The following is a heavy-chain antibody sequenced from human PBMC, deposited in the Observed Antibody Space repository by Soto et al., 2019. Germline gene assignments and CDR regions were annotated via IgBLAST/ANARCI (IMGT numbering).Heavy chain of an antibody. V-gene: IGHV2-5*02. CDR1: GFSLSTSGVG. CDR2: IYWDDDK. D-gene: IGHD5-18*01. Sequence: QITLKESGPTLVKPTQTLTLTCTFSGFSLSTSGVGVGWIRQPPGKALEWLALIYWDDDKRYSPSLKSRLTITKDTSKNQVVLTMTNMDPVDTATYYCAHSPLDTAMACDAFDIWGQGTMVTVSS. CDR3: AHSPLDTAMACDAFDI. J-gene: IGHJ3*02.